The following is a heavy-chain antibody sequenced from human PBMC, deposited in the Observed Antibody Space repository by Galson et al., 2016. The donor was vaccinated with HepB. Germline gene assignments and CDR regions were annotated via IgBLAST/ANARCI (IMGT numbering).Heavy chain of an antibody. V-gene: IGHV3-9*01. Sequence: SLRLSYAASGFTFGHYGMHWVRQVPGKGLEWVSGVSWNSGNIGYADSVQGRFTISRDNAKNSLYLQMNSLGAEDTALYYCAKAPSVGFGDLGDCWGQGTLVTVSS. CDR2: VSWNSGNI. CDR1: GFTFGHYG. J-gene: IGHJ4*02. CDR3: AKAPSVGFGDLGDC. D-gene: IGHD3-10*01.